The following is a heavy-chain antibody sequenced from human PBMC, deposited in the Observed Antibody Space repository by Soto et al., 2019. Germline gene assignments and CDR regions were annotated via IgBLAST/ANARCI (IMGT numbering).Heavy chain of an antibody. D-gene: IGHD1-20*01. Sequence: GGSLRLSCAASGFTVSANYMSWVRQAPGKGLEWVSVIYSGGGSTYYADSVKGRFTISRHNSKNTLYLQMDSLRPEDSAVYYCAREGFITVTTDNSWGQGTLVTVSS. V-gene: IGHV3-53*04. CDR3: AREGFITVTTDNS. J-gene: IGHJ5*02. CDR1: GFTVSANY. CDR2: IYSGGGST.